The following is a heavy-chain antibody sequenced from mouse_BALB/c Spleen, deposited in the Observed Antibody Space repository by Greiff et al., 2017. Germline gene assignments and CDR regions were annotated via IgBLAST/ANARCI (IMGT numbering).Heavy chain of an antibody. CDR2: IYPGNVNT. CDR1: GYTFTSYY. Sequence: QVQLQQSGPELVKPGASVRISCKASGYTFTSYYIHWVKQRPGQGLEWIGWIYPGNVNTKYNEKFKGKATLTADKSSSTAYMQLSSLTSEDSAVYFCARAGSNYDAMDYWGQGTSVTVSS. V-gene: IGHV1S56*01. J-gene: IGHJ4*01. D-gene: IGHD2-5*01. CDR3: ARAGSNYDAMDY.